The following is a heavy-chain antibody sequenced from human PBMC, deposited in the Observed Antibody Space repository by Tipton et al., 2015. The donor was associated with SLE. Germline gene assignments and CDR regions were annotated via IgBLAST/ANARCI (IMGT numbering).Heavy chain of an antibody. Sequence: SLRLSCSASGFTFSSYAMHWVRQAPGKGLEYVSAISSNGGSTYYADSVKGRFTISRDNSKNTLYLQMNSLRAEDTAVYYCARDKGEAAAFDYWGQGTLVTASS. CDR3: ARDKGEAAAFDY. CDR1: GFTFSSYA. CDR2: ISSNGGST. D-gene: IGHD6-13*01. V-gene: IGHV3-64*04. J-gene: IGHJ4*02.